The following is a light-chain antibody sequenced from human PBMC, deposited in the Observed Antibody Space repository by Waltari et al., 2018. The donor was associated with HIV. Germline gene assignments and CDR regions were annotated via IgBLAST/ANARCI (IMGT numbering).Light chain of an antibody. CDR3: SSYAGPNHLL. Sequence: QSALTQPPSASGSPGPSVTFSCTGTSRDVGAYNFVSWYPQHPGQAPKLIIYGVNQRPSGVPDRFSGSKSGNTASLTVSGLQADDEADYYCSSYAGPNHLLFGGGTRLTVL. CDR2: GVN. CDR1: SRDVGAYNF. J-gene: IGLJ2*01. V-gene: IGLV2-8*01.